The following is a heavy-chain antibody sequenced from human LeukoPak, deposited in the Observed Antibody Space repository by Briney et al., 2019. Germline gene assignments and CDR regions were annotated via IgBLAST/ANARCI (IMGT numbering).Heavy chain of an antibody. Sequence: KPGGSLRLSCAASGFTFSSYSMNWVRQAPGKGLEWVSSISSSSSYIYYADSVKGRFTISRDNAKNSLYLQMNSLRAEDTALYYCAKDRARIVAYGMDVWGQGTTVTVSS. CDR2: ISSSSSYI. CDR3: AKDRARIVAYGMDV. J-gene: IGHJ6*02. CDR1: GFTFSSYS. D-gene: IGHD5-12*01. V-gene: IGHV3-21*04.